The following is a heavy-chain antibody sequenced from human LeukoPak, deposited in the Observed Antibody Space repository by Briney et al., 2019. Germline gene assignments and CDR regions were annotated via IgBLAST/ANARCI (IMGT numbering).Heavy chain of an antibody. V-gene: IGHV3-66*01. CDR3: ATISDLLYYFDS. CDR1: GFNVSSSY. J-gene: IGHJ4*02. Sequence: GGSLRLSCAASGFNVSSSYMSWVRQAPGMGLEWVSLIYTGGYTYDADSVKGRFTLSRDNSKNTVYLRMNSLRVEDTAMYYCATISDLLYYFDSWGQGTLVTVSS. CDR2: IYTGGYT.